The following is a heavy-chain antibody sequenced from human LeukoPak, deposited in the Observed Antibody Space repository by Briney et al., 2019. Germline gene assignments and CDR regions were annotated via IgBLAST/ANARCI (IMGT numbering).Heavy chain of an antibody. CDR1: GGSINGYY. V-gene: IGHV4-59*01. Sequence: SETLSLTCTVSGGSINGYYWSWIRQSPGRGLESLGYIYYTGSTNYNLSLKSRVPISVDTSRHQFFLTLSSVPAAHTAVYYCARFSEYSHSSVHYLDYWGQGTLVSVSS. J-gene: IGHJ4*02. D-gene: IGHD3-22*01. CDR3: ARFSEYSHSSVHYLDY. CDR2: IYYTGST.